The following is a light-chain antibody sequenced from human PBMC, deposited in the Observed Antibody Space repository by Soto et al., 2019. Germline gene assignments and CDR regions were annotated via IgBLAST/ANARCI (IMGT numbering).Light chain of an antibody. J-gene: IGLJ1*01. V-gene: IGLV2-8*01. CDR3: CSYADNTDYV. CDR2: EVS. Sequence: QSALTQPPSASGSPGQSVTISCTGTSSDVGRYDYVSWYRQEPGKAPKLIIYEVSKRPSGVPDRFSGSKSGTTASLTVSGLQAEDEANYYCCSYADNTDYVFGTGTKLTVL. CDR1: SSDVGRYDY.